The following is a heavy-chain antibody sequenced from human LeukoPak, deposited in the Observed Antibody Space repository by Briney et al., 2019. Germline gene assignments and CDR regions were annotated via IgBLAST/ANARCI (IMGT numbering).Heavy chain of an antibody. CDR1: GFTFSSYS. J-gene: IGHJ4*02. CDR2: IKQDGSEK. Sequence: GGSLRLSCAASGFTFSSYSMNWVRQAPGKGLEWVANIKQDGSEKNYVDSVKGRFTISRDNAKNSLYLQMNNLRVEDTAMYYCAGGTGFIIKDWGQGTLVTVSS. CDR3: AGGTGFIIKD. D-gene: IGHD3-9*01. V-gene: IGHV3-7*03.